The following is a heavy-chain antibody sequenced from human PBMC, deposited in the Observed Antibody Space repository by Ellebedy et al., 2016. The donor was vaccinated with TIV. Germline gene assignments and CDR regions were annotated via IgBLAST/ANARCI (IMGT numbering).Heavy chain of an antibody. V-gene: IGHV3-48*02. CDR2: ISSGSSTI. CDR3: ARPQWEYKEIDY. Sequence: GESLKISXAASGFTFSDYSMSWVRQAPGKGLEWVSYISSGSSTIHYADSVKGRFTISRDNAKNSLFLQMNSLRDEDTAVYYCARPQWEYKEIDYWGQGTLVTVSS. J-gene: IGHJ4*02. D-gene: IGHD1-26*01. CDR1: GFTFSDYS.